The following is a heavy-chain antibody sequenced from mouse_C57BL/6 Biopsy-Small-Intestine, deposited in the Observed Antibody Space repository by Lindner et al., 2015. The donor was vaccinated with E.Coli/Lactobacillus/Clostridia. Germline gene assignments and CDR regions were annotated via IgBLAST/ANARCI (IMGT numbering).Heavy chain of an antibody. D-gene: IGHD2-3*01. CDR1: GYTFTDYN. V-gene: IGHV1-34*02. CDR2: IYPNNGGT. CDR3: ARSDGSWFAY. J-gene: IGHJ3*01. Sequence: VQLQESGPELVKPGASVKISCKASGYTFTDYNMDWVKQSHGKSLEWIGYIYPNNGGTGYNQKFKSKATLTVDKSSSTAYMELHSLTSEDSAVYYCARSDGSWFAYWGQGTLVTVSA.